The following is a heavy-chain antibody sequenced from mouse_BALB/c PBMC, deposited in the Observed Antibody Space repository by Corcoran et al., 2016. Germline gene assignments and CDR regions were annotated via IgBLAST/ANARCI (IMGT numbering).Heavy chain of an antibody. CDR3: ARSPFGSCCKYAMVY. Sequence: EVQLQQSGAELMKPEASVKLSCTASGFNIKDTYMHGVKQRPEQGLEGIGGIDPANGNTKYDPKFPVKATITAYTSCNTAYRQLSSLTSEDTAVYYCARSPFGSCCKYAMVYCGQGISVTVSS. D-gene: IGHD1-1*01. CDR1: GFNIKDTY. V-gene: IGHV14-3*02. J-gene: IGHJ4*01. CDR2: IDPANGNT.